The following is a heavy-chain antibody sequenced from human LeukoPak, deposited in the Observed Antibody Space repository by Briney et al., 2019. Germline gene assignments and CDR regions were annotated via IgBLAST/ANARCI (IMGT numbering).Heavy chain of an antibody. CDR1: GYTFSGHY. V-gene: IGHV1-2*02. J-gene: IGHJ4*02. D-gene: IGHD6-13*01. Sequence: ASAKVSCKASGYTFSGHYIYWVRQAPGQGLEWMGWINPNTGATKFAQRFQGRVTMTRDTSISTAYMELSRLRSDDTAVYYCVRWDAAAGNAFDYWGQGTLVTVSS. CDR3: VRWDAAAGNAFDY. CDR2: INPNTGAT.